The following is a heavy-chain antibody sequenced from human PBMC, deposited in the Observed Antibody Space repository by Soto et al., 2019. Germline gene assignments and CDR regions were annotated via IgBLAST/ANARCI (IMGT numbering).Heavy chain of an antibody. V-gene: IGHV4-61*01. Sequence: PSETLSLTCTVSGGSVNSGSYYCTWIRQSPGRGLEWIGYVYSSGTPKYNPSLKSRATISVYTNNNQFYLRLGPMTPADTAVYYCARDYWANEKRFEFWGQGTPVTVS. J-gene: IGHJ4*02. CDR3: ARDYWANEKRFEF. CDR2: VYSSGTP. CDR1: GGSVNSGSYY. D-gene: IGHD2-8*02.